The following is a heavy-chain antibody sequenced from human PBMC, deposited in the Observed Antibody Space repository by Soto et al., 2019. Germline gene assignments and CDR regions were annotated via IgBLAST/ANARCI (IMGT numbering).Heavy chain of an antibody. CDR1: GFRFKSFV. J-gene: IGHJ4*02. Sequence: QLVESGGGVVQPGTSLRLSCAASGFRFKSFVMHWVRQVPGKGLQWVALTSYDGNTKYYGDSVQGRFIVSRDNSKNTLDLQIDSLRLEDAALYYCARWGTTGGFDLWGQGTLVSVSS. CDR3: ARWGTTGGFDL. D-gene: IGHD3-16*01. V-gene: IGHV3-30*19. CDR2: TSYDGNTK.